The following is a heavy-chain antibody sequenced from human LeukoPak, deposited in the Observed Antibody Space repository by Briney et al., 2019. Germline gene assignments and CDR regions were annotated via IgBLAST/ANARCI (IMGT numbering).Heavy chain of an antibody. CDR3: VRSKSGTYGWFDP. J-gene: IGHJ5*02. Sequence: PSETLSLTCTVSGGSISSGGYFWSWIRQHPGKGLEWIGYIYYTGSANYSPSLKSRVTISIDTSKTQFSLKVSSVAAADTAIYYCVRSKSGTYGWFDPWGQGTLVTVFS. V-gene: IGHV4-61*08. D-gene: IGHD4-17*01. CDR1: GGSISSGGYF. CDR2: IYYTGSA.